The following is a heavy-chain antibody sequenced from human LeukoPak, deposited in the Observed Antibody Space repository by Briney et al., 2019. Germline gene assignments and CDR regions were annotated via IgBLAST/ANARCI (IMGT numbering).Heavy chain of an antibody. J-gene: IGHJ4*02. V-gene: IGHV4-34*01. D-gene: IGHD6-19*01. Sequence: PSETLSLTCAVYGGSFSGYYWSWIRQPPGKGLEWIGEINHSGSTNYNPSLKSRVTISVDTSKNQFSLKLSSVTAADTAVYYCARHAGSGWNIDYWGQGTLVTVSS. CDR2: INHSGST. CDR1: GGSFSGYY. CDR3: ARHAGSGWNIDY.